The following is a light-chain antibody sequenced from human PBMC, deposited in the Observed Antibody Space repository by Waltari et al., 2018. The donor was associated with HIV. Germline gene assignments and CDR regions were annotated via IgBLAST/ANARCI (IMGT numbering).Light chain of an antibody. CDR1: RRDVGGYNL. CDR3: FAYAGSTTYVI. CDR2: EVS. J-gene: IGLJ2*01. V-gene: IGLV2-23*02. Sequence: QSALTQPASVSGSPGQSITISCTGTRRDVGGYNLVSWYQQHPGKAPKLMIYEVSKRHSGVSNRCAGSKAGDTAALTISGRQAESEADDYCFAYAGSTTYVIFGGGTKLTVL.